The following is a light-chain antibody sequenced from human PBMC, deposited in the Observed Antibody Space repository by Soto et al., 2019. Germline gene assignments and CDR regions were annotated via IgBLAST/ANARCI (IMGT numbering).Light chain of an antibody. CDR3: QQYNNWPLT. Sequence: EIVLTQSPGTLSLSPGERATLSCRASQRVSSGYLAWYQQKPGPTPRLLIYGASTRATGIPARFSGSGSGTEFTLTISSLQSEDFAVYYCQQYNNWPLTFGGGTKVDIK. J-gene: IGKJ4*01. CDR2: GAS. V-gene: IGKV3D-15*01. CDR1: QRVSSGY.